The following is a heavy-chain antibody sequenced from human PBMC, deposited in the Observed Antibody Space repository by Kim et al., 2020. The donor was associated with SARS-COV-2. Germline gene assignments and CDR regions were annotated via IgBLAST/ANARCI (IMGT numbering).Heavy chain of an antibody. J-gene: IGHJ4*02. Sequence: GGSLRLPCAASGFTFSSYAMTWVRQAPGKGLEWVSVISGRDGSTYYADSVKGRFTISRDNSKNTLYLQMNSLRAEDTAVYYCAKGESYYFGSGSPGYWGPGALVTVSS. V-gene: IGHV3-23*01. CDR1: GFTFSSYA. CDR2: ISGRDGST. D-gene: IGHD3-10*01. CDR3: AKGESYYFGSGSPGY.